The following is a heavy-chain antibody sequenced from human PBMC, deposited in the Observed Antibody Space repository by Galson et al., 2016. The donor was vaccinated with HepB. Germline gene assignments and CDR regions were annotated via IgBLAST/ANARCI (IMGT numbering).Heavy chain of an antibody. J-gene: IGHJ6*02. CDR3: ARDPDPGNYDRRHYYYGMDV. CDR1: GGSISRYY. Sequence: SETLSLTCTVSGGSISRYYWSWIRQPPGKGLEWIGYIHYSGSINYNPSLKSRVTISIDTSKNQFSLKLSSVTAADTAVYYCARDPDPGNYDRRHYYYGMDVWGQGTTVTVS. CDR2: IHYSGSI. D-gene: IGHD4-11*01. V-gene: IGHV4-59*01.